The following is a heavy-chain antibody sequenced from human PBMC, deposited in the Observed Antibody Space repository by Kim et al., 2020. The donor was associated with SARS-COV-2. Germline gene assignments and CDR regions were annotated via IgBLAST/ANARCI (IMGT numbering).Heavy chain of an antibody. CDR1: GDSVSSDTAA. J-gene: IGHJ5*02. CDR2: TYYRSKWIN. D-gene: IGHD1-1*01. CDR3: VRRAHGNYWFDT. Sequence: SQTLSLTCAISGDSVSSDTAAWNWIRQSPSRGLEWLGRTYYRSKWINDYTESMKSRLTINPDTSKNQFSLHLSAVTPEDTAVYYCVRRAHGNYWFDTWGQGTLVTVSS. V-gene: IGHV6-1*01.